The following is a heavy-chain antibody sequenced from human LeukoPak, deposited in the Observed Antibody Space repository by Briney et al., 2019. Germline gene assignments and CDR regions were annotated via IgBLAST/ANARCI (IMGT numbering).Heavy chain of an antibody. CDR1: GGSISSYY. CDR3: ARGLADWYAFDI. CDR2: IYYSGST. J-gene: IGHJ3*02. Sequence: SETLSLTCTVSGGSISSYYWSWIRQPPGKGREWMGYIYYSGSTNYNPSLKSRVTISVDTSKNQFSLKLSSVTAVDTAVYYCARGLADWYAFDIWGQGTMVTVSS. V-gene: IGHV4-59*01. D-gene: IGHD3/OR15-3a*01.